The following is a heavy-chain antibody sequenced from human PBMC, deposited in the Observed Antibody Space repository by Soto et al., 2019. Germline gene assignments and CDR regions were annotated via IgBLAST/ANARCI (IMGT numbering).Heavy chain of an antibody. CDR2: MNPNSGNT. D-gene: IGHD2-8*01. V-gene: IGHV1-8*01. Sequence: QVQLVQSGAEVKKPGASVKVSCKASGYTFTSYDINWVRQATGQGLEWMGWMNPNSGNTGYAQKFQGRVTMTRNTSTSTAYMELSSLRSEDTAVYYCARAHCTNGVCYPYFDLWGRGTLVTVSS. CDR3: ARAHCTNGVCYPYFDL. CDR1: GYTFTSYD. J-gene: IGHJ2*01.